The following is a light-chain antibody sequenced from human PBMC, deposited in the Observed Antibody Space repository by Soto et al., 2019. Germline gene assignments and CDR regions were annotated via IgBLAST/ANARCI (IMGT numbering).Light chain of an antibody. CDR1: ESVNSDY. J-gene: IGKJ5*01. Sequence: EIVLTQSPGTLSLSPGERATLSCRASESVNSDYLAWFQQKPGQAPRLLIYGASTRTTGIPDRFSGSGSGTDFTLTIGRLEPGDFAVYYCLHYGGSPLTFGQGTRLGI. CDR3: LHYGGSPLT. CDR2: GAS. V-gene: IGKV3-20*01.